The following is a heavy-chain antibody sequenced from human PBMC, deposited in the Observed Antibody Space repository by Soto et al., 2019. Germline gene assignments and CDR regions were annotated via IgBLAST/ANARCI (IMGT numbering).Heavy chain of an antibody. Sequence: PGGSLRLSCAASGFSVSGNDMSWVRQAPGKGLEWVSTIRTGGDTYYADSVKGRFTISRDISKNTLYLQMNSLRAEDTAVHHCAKRACRDSSGSSDYWGKGTPVTVSS. J-gene: IGHJ4*02. CDR3: AKRACRDSSGSSDY. CDR1: GFSVSGND. CDR2: IRTGGDT. D-gene: IGHD3-10*01. V-gene: IGHV3-53*01.